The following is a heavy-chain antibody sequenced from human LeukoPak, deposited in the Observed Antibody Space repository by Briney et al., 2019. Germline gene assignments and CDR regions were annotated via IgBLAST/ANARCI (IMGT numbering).Heavy chain of an antibody. CDR1: GYTFTSYD. CDR2: MNPNSGNT. D-gene: IGHD1-26*01. Sequence: SVPVSCKTSGYTFTSYDINWVRQATGRGLEWMGWMNPNSGNTGYAQKFQGRVTMTRNTSISTAYMELSSLRSEDTAVYYCARAYSGSYPEWGQGTLVTVSS. CDR3: ARAYSGSYPE. J-gene: IGHJ4*02. V-gene: IGHV1-8*01.